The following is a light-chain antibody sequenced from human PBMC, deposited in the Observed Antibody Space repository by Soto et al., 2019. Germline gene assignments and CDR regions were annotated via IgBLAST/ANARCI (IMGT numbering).Light chain of an antibody. J-gene: IGKJ1*01. Sequence: DIQMTQSPSSVSASVGDRVTITCRASQGISSWLVWYQQKPGKAPKLLISAASTLHSGVPSRFSGSGSGTEFTLTNSSLQPEDFATYYCPQADSFPWTFGQGTKVELK. V-gene: IGKV1-12*01. CDR3: PQADSFPWT. CDR2: AAS. CDR1: QGISSW.